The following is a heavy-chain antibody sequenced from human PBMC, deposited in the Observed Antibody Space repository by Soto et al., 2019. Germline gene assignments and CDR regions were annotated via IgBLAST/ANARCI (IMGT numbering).Heavy chain of an antibody. CDR3: ARDPRGVSGSYSAYYGMDV. V-gene: IGHV3-21*01. D-gene: IGHD1-26*01. CDR1: GFTFSSYS. Sequence: PGGSLRLSCAASGFTFSSYSMNWVRQAPGKGLEWVSSISSSSSYTYYADSVKGRFTISRDNAKNSLYLQMNSLRAEDTAVYYCARDPRGVSGSYSAYYGMDVWGQGTTVTVSS. J-gene: IGHJ6*02. CDR2: ISSSSSYT.